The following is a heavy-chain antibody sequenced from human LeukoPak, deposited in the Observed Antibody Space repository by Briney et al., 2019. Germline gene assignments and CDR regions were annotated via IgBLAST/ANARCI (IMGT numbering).Heavy chain of an antibody. CDR3: ARHPDYYYGSGKRADAFDI. V-gene: IGHV4-39*01. J-gene: IGHJ3*02. CDR1: GGSISSSNYY. CDR2: IYYSGST. Sequence: PSETLSLTCTVSGGSISSSNYYWGWIRQPPGKGLEWIGSIYYSGSTYYNPSLKSRVTISVDTSKNQFSLKLSSVTAADTAVYYCARHPDYYYGSGKRADAFDIWGQGTMVTVSS. D-gene: IGHD3-10*01.